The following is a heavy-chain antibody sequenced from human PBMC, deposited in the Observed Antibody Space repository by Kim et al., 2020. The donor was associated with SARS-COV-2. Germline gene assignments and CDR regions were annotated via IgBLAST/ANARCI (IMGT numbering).Heavy chain of an antibody. J-gene: IGHJ6*02. CDR3: ARDGGSSAPGWYGMDV. Sequence: SVKGRLTISRDNSKNTLYLQMNSLRAEDTAVYYCARDGGSSAPGWYGMDVWGQGTTVTVSS. V-gene: IGHV3-30*07. D-gene: IGHD6-6*01.